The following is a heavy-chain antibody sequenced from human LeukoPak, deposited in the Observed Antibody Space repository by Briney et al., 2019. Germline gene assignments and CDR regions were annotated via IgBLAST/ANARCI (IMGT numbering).Heavy chain of an antibody. CDR1: GGSISSYY. V-gene: IGHV4-59*01. J-gene: IGHJ4*02. D-gene: IGHD1-26*01. Sequence: SETLSLTCTVSGGSISSYYWSWIRQPPGQGLEWIGYIYYSGSTNYNPSLKSRDTISVVTSKNQFSLKLSSVTAADTAVYYCARDSVGSFDYWGQGTLVTVSS. CDR2: IYYSGST. CDR3: ARDSVGSFDY.